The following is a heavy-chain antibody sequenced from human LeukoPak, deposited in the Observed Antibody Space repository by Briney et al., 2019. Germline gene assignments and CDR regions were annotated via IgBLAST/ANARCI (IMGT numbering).Heavy chain of an antibody. D-gene: IGHD2-21*02. J-gene: IGHJ4*02. CDR1: DGSITRSSYY. Sequence: PSETLSLTCSVSDGSITRSSYYWGWIRQTLGEGLDWIGSIYYSGIAYYNPSLQGRVTMSVDTSKNQFSLKLNSVTVADTAVYFCARLRVTTGFDYWGQGIPVTVSS. V-gene: IGHV4-39*01. CDR3: ARLRVTTGFDY. CDR2: IYYSGIA.